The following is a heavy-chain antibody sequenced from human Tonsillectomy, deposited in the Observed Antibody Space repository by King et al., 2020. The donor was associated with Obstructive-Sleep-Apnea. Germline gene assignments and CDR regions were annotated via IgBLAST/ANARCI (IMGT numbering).Heavy chain of an antibody. V-gene: IGHV4-59*01. Sequence: VQLQESGPGLVKPSETLSLTCTVSGASITNYYWSWIRQPPGKGLEWIGYIYYSGSTNYNPSLKSRVTISVDTSKNQFSLKLTSVTAADTAVYYCAKVAIPRGLYYFDYWGQGTLVTVFS. D-gene: IGHD5-18*01. CDR2: IYYSGST. CDR1: GASITNYY. CDR3: AKVAIPRGLYYFDY. J-gene: IGHJ4*02.